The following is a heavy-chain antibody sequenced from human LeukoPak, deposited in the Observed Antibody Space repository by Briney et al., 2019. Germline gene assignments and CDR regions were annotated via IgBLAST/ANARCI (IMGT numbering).Heavy chain of an antibody. CDR1: GGSISSSSYY. J-gene: IGHJ2*01. Sequence: SETLSLTCTVSGGSISSSSYYWSWIRQPPGKGLEWIGYIYYSGSTNYNPSLKSRVTISVDTSKNQFSLKLSSVTAADTAVYYCASLSSSSFYWYFDLWGRGTLVTVSS. CDR2: IYYSGST. CDR3: ASLSSSSFYWYFDL. D-gene: IGHD6-6*01. V-gene: IGHV4-61*01.